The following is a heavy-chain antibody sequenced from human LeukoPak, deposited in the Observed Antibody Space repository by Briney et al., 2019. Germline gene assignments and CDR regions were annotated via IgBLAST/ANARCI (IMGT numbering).Heavy chain of an antibody. D-gene: IGHD3-10*01. CDR2: ISYDGSNK. CDR3: AKDVRALNNYGSGSSGFY. CDR1: GFTFSSHG. V-gene: IGHV3-30*18. J-gene: IGHJ4*02. Sequence: PGGSLRLSCAASGFTFSSHGMHWVRQAPGKGLEWVAVISYDGSNKYYADPVKGRFTISRDNSKNTLYLQMNSLRVEDTAVYYCAKDVRALNNYGSGSSGFYWGQGTLVTVSS.